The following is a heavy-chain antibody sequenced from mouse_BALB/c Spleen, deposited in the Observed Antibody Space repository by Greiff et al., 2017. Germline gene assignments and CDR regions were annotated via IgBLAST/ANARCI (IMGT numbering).Heavy chain of an antibody. Sequence: VQLQQSGPGLVQPSQSLSITCTVSGFSLTSYGVHWVRQSPGKGLEWLGVIWSGGSTDYNAAFISRLSISKDNSKSQVFFKMNSLQANDTAIYYCARGVYYYGSSYGHWYFDVGGAGTADTVST. CDR1: GFSLTSYG. CDR2: IWSGGST. V-gene: IGHV2-2*02. J-gene: IGHJ1*01. CDR3: ARGVYYYGSSYGHWYFDV. D-gene: IGHD1-1*01.